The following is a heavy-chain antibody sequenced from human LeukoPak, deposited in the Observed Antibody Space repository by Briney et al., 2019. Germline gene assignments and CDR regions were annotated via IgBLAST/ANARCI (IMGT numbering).Heavy chain of an antibody. J-gene: IGHJ4*02. V-gene: IGHV1-8*01. D-gene: IGHD2-15*01. Sequence: ASVKVSCKASGYTFTSYDINWVRQAAGQGLEWMGWMNPNSGNTGYAQKFQGRVTITRNTSIDTAYMEVSSLRSEDTAVYYCARRDCSGGTCRTRVFDYWGQGTPVTVSS. CDR3: ARRDCSGGTCRTRVFDY. CDR1: GYTFTSYD. CDR2: MNPNSGNT.